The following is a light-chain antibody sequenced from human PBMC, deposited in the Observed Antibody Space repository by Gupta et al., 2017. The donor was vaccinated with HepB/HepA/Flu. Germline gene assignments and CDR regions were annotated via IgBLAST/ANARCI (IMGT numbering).Light chain of an antibody. CDR2: RNN. V-gene: IGLV1-47*01. J-gene: IGLJ1*01. CDR3: ATWDDSRSGHV. CDR1: SSNIGSNY. Sequence: QSVLTQPPSASGTPGQRVTISCSGSSSNIGSNYVYWYQQLPGTAPKLLIYRNNQRPSGVPDRFSGSKSGTSASLAISGLRSGDEADYYCATWDDSRSGHVFGNGTNVTVL.